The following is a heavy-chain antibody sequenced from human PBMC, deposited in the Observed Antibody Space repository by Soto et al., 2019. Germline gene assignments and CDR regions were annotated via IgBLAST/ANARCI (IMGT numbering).Heavy chain of an antibody. CDR3: ARDDYYDSSGYRRRYYYGMDV. CDR1: GYTFTGYY. J-gene: IGHJ6*02. CDR2: INPNSGGT. Sequence: GASVKVSCKASGYTFTGYYMHWVRQAPGQGLEWMGWINPNSGGTNYAQKFQGWVTMTRDTSISTAYIELSRLRSDDTAVYYCARDDYYDSSGYRRRYYYGMDVWGQGTTVTVSS. D-gene: IGHD3-22*01. V-gene: IGHV1-2*04.